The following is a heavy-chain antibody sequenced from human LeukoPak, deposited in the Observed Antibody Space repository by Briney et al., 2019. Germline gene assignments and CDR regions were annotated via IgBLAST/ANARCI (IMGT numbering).Heavy chain of an antibody. Sequence: GGSLRLSCAASGFTFSSYAMHWVRQAPDKGLEWVAVISYDGSNKYYADSVKGRFTISRDNSKNTLYLQMNSLRAEDTAVYYCARDGGYDDRDAFDIWGQGTMVTVSS. J-gene: IGHJ3*02. CDR1: GFTFSSYA. D-gene: IGHD5-12*01. V-gene: IGHV3-30*04. CDR3: ARDGGYDDRDAFDI. CDR2: ISYDGSNK.